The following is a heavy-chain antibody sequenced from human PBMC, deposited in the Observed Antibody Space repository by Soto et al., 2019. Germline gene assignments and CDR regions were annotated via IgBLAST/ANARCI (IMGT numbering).Heavy chain of an antibody. CDR3: ARAPWGGDSYGMDV. D-gene: IGHD2-21*02. CDR2: ISSSSSYI. Sequence: EVQLVESGGGLVKPGGSLRLSCAASGFTFSSYSMNWVRQAPGKGLEWVSSISSSSSYIYYADSVKGRFTISRDNAKNYLYLQMNSLRAEETAVYYCARAPWGGDSYGMDVWGQGTTVTVS. CDR1: GFTFSSYS. J-gene: IGHJ6*02. V-gene: IGHV3-21*01.